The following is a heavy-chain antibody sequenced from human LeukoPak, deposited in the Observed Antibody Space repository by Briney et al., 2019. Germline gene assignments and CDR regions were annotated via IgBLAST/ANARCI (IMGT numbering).Heavy chain of an antibody. Sequence: GGSLRLSCAASGFTFSSYGMSWVRQAPGKGLEWVSAISGSGGSTYYADSVKGRFTISRDNSKNTLYLQMNSLRAEDTAVYYCARETIQLWFFDYWGQGTLVTVSS. J-gene: IGHJ4*02. CDR1: GFTFSSYG. D-gene: IGHD5-18*01. CDR3: ARETIQLWFFDY. V-gene: IGHV3-23*01. CDR2: ISGSGGST.